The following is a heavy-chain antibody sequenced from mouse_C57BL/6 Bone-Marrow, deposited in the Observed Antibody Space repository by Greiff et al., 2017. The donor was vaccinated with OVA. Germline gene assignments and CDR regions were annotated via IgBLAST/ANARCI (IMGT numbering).Heavy chain of an antibody. CDR1: GYTFTSYW. Sequence: QVQLQQPGAELVKPGASVKLSCKASGYTFTSYWMHWVKQRPGQGLEWIGMIHPNSGSTNYNEKFKSKATLTVDKSSSTAYMHLSSLTSEDSAVYYGARDPTAQATAWFAYWGQGTLVTVSA. J-gene: IGHJ3*01. CDR3: ARDPTAQATAWFAY. V-gene: IGHV1-64*01. CDR2: IHPNSGST. D-gene: IGHD3-2*02.